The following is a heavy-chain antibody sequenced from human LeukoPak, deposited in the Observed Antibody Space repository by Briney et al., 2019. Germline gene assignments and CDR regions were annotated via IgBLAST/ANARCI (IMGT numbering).Heavy chain of an antibody. CDR2: MNPNSGGT. V-gene: IGHV1-2*02. Sequence: GASVKVSCKASGYTFTGYYMHLVRQAPGQGLEWMGWMNPNSGGTNYAQKFQGRVTMTKDTSISTAYMELSRLRSDDTAVYYCARGLPGIAAATPTGLVYWGQGTLVTVSS. D-gene: IGHD6-13*01. J-gene: IGHJ4*02. CDR1: GYTFTGYY. CDR3: ARGLPGIAAATPTGLVY.